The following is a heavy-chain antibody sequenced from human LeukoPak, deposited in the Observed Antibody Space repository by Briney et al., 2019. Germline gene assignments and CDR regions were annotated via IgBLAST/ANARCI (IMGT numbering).Heavy chain of an antibody. V-gene: IGHV3-9*01. CDR2: ISWNSGSI. J-gene: IGHJ3*02. Sequence: PGGSLRLSCAASGFTFSSYAMSWVRQAPGKGLEWVSGISWNSGSIGYADSVKGRFTISRDNAKNSLYLQMNSLRAEDTALYYCAKDRGTMVRGVPGAFDIWGQGTMVTVSS. CDR1: GFTFSSYA. D-gene: IGHD3-10*01. CDR3: AKDRGTMVRGVPGAFDI.